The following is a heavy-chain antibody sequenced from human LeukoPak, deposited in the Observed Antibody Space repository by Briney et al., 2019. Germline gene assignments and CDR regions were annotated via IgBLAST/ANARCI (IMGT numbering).Heavy chain of an antibody. CDR2: ISAYNGNT. D-gene: IGHD3-16*02. J-gene: IGHJ4*02. Sequence: ASVKVSCKASGYTFTSYGISWVRQAPGQGLEWMGWISAYNGNTNYAQKLQGRVTMTTDTSTSKAYMELRSLRSDDTAVYYCARDLGLRLGELSPMYWGQGTLVTVSS. CDR3: ARDLGLRLGELSPMY. V-gene: IGHV1-18*01. CDR1: GYTFTSYG.